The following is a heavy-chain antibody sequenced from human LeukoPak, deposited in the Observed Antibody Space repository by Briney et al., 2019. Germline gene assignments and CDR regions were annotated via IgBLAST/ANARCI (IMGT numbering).Heavy chain of an antibody. CDR3: AREGGPYRPLDY. CDR1: GESFSSYY. CDR2: INHSGNT. J-gene: IGHJ4*02. V-gene: IGHV4-34*01. Sequence: SETLSLTCAVYGESFSSYYWSWIRQPPGKGLEWIGEINHSGNTNYNPSLKSRVTISVDTSKNQFSLKLSSVTAADTAVYYCAREGGPYRPLDYSGQGTLVTVSS.